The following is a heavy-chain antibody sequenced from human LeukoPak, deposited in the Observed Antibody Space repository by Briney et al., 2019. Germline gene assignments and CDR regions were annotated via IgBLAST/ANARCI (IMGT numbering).Heavy chain of an antibody. CDR1: GGSFSGYF. Sequence: SETLSLTCAVYGGSFSGYFWSWIRQPPGKGLEWIGEINHSGSTNYNPSLKSRVTISVDTSKNQFSLKLSSVTAADTAVYYCARHCSSTSCYKFAFDIWGQGTMVTVSS. V-gene: IGHV4-34*01. CDR3: ARHCSSTSCYKFAFDI. CDR2: INHSGST. D-gene: IGHD2-2*02. J-gene: IGHJ3*02.